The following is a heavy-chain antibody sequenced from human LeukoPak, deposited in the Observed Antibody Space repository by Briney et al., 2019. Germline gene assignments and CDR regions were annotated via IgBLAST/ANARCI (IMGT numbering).Heavy chain of an antibody. CDR3: ARGGNYYGSGSYSNIYYYYYMDV. Sequence: SETLSLTCTVSGGSISSSSYYWGWIRQPPGKGLEWIGSIYYSGSTYYNPSLKSRVTISVDTSKNQFSLKLSSVTAADTAVYYCARGGNYYGSGSYSNIYYYYYMDVWGKGTTVTVSS. D-gene: IGHD3-10*01. V-gene: IGHV4-39*07. CDR2: IYYSGST. CDR1: GGSISSSSYY. J-gene: IGHJ6*03.